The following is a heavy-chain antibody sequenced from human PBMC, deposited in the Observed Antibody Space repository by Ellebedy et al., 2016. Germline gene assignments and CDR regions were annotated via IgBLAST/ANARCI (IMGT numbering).Heavy chain of an antibody. D-gene: IGHD5-18*01. J-gene: IGHJ2*01. CDR2: LSTHSGNT. CDR1: GYIFISYD. Sequence: ASVKVSCXASGYIFISYDISWVRLAPGQGLEWMGWLSTHSGNTNYGQKSVGRLTMTTDTSTNTAYMELRSLRSGDTAVYYSSRKGRSYGFSTGWYFDLWGRGTLVTASS. CDR3: SRKGRSYGFSTGWYFDL. V-gene: IGHV1-18*01.